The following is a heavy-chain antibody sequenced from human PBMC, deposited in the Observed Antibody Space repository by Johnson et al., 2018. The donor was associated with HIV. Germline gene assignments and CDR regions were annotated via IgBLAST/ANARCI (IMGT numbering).Heavy chain of an antibody. D-gene: IGHD5-12*01. J-gene: IGHJ3*02. CDR2: IRNDGSKK. CDR1: GFTFSSYG. Sequence: QVLLVESGGGVVQPGRSLRLSCAASGFTFSSYGMHWVRQAPGKGLEWVAFIRNDGSKKYYADSVKGRFTISRDNAKNSLYLQMNSLRAEDTAVYYCVRDGPWLRSQHDAFDIWGQGTMVTVSS. V-gene: IGHV3-33*01. CDR3: VRDGPWLRSQHDAFDI.